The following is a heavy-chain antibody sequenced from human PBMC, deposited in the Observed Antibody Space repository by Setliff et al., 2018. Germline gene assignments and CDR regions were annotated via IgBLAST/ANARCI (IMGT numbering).Heavy chain of an antibody. CDR1: GFTFSSYA. D-gene: IGHD4-17*01. V-gene: IGHV3-23*03. J-gene: IGHJ4*02. CDR2: IHSGGSST. Sequence: GGSLRLSCAVSGFTFSSYAMSWVRQAPGKGLEWVSVIHSGGSSTYYADSVKGRFTISRDNSKNTVYLQMKSLRADDTAVYYCARWLRWSFDYWGQGTLVTVSS. CDR3: ARWLRWSFDY.